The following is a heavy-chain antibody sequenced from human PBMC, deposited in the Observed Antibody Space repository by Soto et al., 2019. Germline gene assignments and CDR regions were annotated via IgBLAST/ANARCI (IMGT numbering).Heavy chain of an antibody. CDR2: ISAYNGNT. CDR3: ARVSSVAGFFYYFDY. CDR1: GYTFTSYG. V-gene: IGHV1-18*04. D-gene: IGHD6-19*01. Sequence: ASVKVSCKASGYTFTSYGISWVRQAPGQGLEWMGWISAYNGNTNYAQKLQGRVTMTTDTSTSTAYMELRSLRSADTAVYYCARVSSVAGFFYYFDYWGQGTLVTVSS. J-gene: IGHJ4*02.